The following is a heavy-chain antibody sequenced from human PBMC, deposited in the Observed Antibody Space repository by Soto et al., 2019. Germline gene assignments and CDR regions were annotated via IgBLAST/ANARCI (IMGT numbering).Heavy chain of an antibody. J-gene: IGHJ4*02. Sequence: ASVKVSCKASGYTLTRYSIRWVRQAPGQRLEWMGWINAGNGNTKFSQKFQGRVTITRDTSASTAYMELRGLRSEDTAVYYCASLGTYYFDNSDNYVHFWGQVNLVTVSS. D-gene: IGHD3-22*01. V-gene: IGHV1-3*01. CDR3: ASLGTYYFDNSDNYVHF. CDR2: INAGNGNT. CDR1: GYTLTRYS.